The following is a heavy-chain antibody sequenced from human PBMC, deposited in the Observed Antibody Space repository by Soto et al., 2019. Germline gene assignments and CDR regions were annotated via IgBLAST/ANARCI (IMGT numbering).Heavy chain of an antibody. D-gene: IGHD2-21*02. CDR2: VNPSGGHT. CDR1: GGTFTDYD. J-gene: IGHJ4*02. Sequence: QVQLVQSGAEVKKPAASVKVSCTASGGTFTDYDIHWVRQAPGQGLEWLGTVNPSGGHTTYAQHFLGRLAMTRDTSTSTLYMEMTRLTSADTAVYYCASGGHVVVVTAALDFWGQGTLVTVSS. CDR3: ASGGHVVVVTAALDF. V-gene: IGHV1-46*01.